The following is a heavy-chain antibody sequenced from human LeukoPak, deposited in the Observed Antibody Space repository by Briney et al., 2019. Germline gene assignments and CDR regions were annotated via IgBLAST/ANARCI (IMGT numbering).Heavy chain of an antibody. J-gene: IGHJ4*02. CDR1: GYTFTGYY. CDR2: INPNSGGT. Sequence: GASVKVSCKASGYTFTGYYMHWVRQAPGQGLEWMGWINPNSGGTNYAQKFQGRVTMTRDTSISTAYMELSRLRSGDTAVYYCARARIAAAGTFDYWGQGTLVTVSS. V-gene: IGHV1-2*02. CDR3: ARARIAAAGTFDY. D-gene: IGHD6-13*01.